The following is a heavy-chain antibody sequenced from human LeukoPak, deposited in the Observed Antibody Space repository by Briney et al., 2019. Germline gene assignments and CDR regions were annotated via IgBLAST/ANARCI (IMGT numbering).Heavy chain of an antibody. Sequence: SETLSLTCTVSGGSISSSSYYWGWIRQPPGKGLEWIGSIYYSGTTYYNPSLKNRVTISVDTSKNQFSLKLYSVTAADTAVYYCARHYSSSSWSYHFDYWGQGTLVTVSS. D-gene: IGHD6-13*01. J-gene: IGHJ4*02. CDR2: IYYSGTT. CDR1: GGSISSSSYY. CDR3: ARHYSSSSWSYHFDY. V-gene: IGHV4-39*01.